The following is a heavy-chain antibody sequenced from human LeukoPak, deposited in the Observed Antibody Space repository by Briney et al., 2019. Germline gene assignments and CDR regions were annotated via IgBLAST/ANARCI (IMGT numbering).Heavy chain of an antibody. Sequence: GGSLRLSCAASGFSFSTYGMPWVRQAPGKGLEWVTFMQYDGSEEYYADSVKGRFTISRDNSKNTLYLQMDSLRGEDTAVYYCAGKAAAYYFVYWGQGTLVTVSS. CDR1: GFSFSTYG. CDR2: MQYDGSEE. D-gene: IGHD2-2*01. J-gene: IGHJ4*02. V-gene: IGHV3-30*02. CDR3: AGKAAAYYFVY.